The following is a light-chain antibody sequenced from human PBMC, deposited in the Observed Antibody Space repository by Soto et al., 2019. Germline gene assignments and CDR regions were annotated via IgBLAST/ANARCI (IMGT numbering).Light chain of an antibody. Sequence: QSALTQPASVSGSPGQSITISCTGTSSDVGSYNLDSWYQQHPGKAPKLMIYEGSKRPSGVSNRFSGSKSGNTASLTISGLQAEDEADYYCCSYAGSSTSVFGTGTKLTVL. CDR1: SSDVGSYNL. CDR2: EGS. CDR3: CSYAGSSTSV. V-gene: IGLV2-23*01. J-gene: IGLJ1*01.